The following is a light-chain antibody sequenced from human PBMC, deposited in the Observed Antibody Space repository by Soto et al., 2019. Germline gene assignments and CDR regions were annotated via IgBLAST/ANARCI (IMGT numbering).Light chain of an antibody. J-gene: IGLJ2*01. Sequence: QSVLTQPPSVSAAPGQRVTISCSGSSSNVGNGYVSWYQQLPGAAPKLLIYDNYKRPSGIPDRFSGSNSGTSATLAITGLQTGDGADYYCATWDFSLHVLVFGGGTKLTVL. CDR3: ATWDFSLHVLV. CDR2: DNY. CDR1: SSNVGNGY. V-gene: IGLV1-51*01.